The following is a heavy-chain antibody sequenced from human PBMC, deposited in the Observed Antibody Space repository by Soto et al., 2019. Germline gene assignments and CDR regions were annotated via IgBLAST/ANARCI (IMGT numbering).Heavy chain of an antibody. CDR3: AGLGGWYGIWNWYFDL. Sequence: EVQLVESGGGLVQPGGSLRLSCAASGFTFSTQSMSWVRQAPGKGLEWVSYISSGSSTIYYADPVKGRFTISRDNVKNSLYLQMNSLRDEDTAVYYCAGLGGWYGIWNWYFDLWGRGTLVTVSS. D-gene: IGHD6-19*01. CDR1: GFTFSTQS. J-gene: IGHJ2*01. CDR2: ISSGSSTI. V-gene: IGHV3-48*02.